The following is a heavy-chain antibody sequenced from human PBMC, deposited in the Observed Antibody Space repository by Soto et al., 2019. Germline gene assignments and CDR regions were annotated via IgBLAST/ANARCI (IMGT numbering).Heavy chain of an antibody. CDR2: VYSTEST. D-gene: IGHD1-26*01. Sequence: PSETLSLTFSVSGVSFSSGSYYWSWIRQPPGKEREWIEYVYSTESTNYNPPLDRRVPRSVDTSKNQHSLDLRSVTAADTAVYYCARERVVPRGNYPSYFDYWGQGTLVTVPS. J-gene: IGHJ4*01. CDR1: GVSFSSGSYY. V-gene: IGHV4-61*01. CDR3: ARERVVPRGNYPSYFDY.